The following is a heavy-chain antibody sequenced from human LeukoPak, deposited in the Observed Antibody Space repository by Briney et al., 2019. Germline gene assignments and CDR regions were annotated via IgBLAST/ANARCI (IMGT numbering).Heavy chain of an antibody. CDR3: ARWRYSYGYPFDY. J-gene: IGHJ4*02. CDR1: GGSISSSGYY. Sequence: SETLSLTCTVSGGSISSSGYYWRWIRQPPGKGLEWIGSIYYSGSTYYNPSLKSRVTISVDRSNDQFSLKLSSVTAADTAVYYCARWRYSYGYPFDYWGQGTLVTVSS. D-gene: IGHD5-18*01. V-gene: IGHV4-39*01. CDR2: IYYSGST.